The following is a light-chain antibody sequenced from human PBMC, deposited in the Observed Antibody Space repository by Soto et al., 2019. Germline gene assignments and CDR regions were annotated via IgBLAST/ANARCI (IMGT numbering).Light chain of an antibody. CDR2: DPS. CDR1: QSVSSY. Sequence: EIVLTQSTATLSLSPGARATLSCRASQSVSSYLAWYQQKPGQAPRLLIYDPSNKATSIPARFSGSGSATDFTLTISSLETEDFATYDGPQSYSTPITCGQGTRLESK. V-gene: IGKV3-11*01. CDR3: PQSYSTPIT. J-gene: IGKJ5*01.